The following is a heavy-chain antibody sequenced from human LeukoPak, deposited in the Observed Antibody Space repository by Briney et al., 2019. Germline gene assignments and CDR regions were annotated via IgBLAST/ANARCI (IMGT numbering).Heavy chain of an antibody. CDR1: GGSISSYY. CDR3: ARVAYYDYVWGSYSPIDY. V-gene: IGHV4-4*07. CDR2: IYTSGST. J-gene: IGHJ4*02. Sequence: SETLSLTCTVSGGSISSYYWSWIRQPAGKGLEWIGRIYTSGSTYYNPSLKSRVTISVDTSKNQFSLKLSSVTAADTAVYYCARVAYYDYVWGSYSPIDYWGQGTLVTVSS. D-gene: IGHD3-16*01.